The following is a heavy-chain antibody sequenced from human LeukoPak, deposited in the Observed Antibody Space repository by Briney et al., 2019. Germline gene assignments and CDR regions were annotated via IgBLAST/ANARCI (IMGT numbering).Heavy chain of an antibody. J-gene: IGHJ4*02. CDR3: ARSLDDYGEVDY. CDR2: IYYSGST. D-gene: IGHD4-17*01. CDR1: GGSISSGGYY. V-gene: IGHV4-61*08. Sequence: SETLSLTCTVSGGSISSGGYYWSWIRQHPGKGLEWIGYIYYSGSTNYNPSLKSRVTISVDTSKNQFSLKLSSVTAADTAVYYCARSLDDYGEVDYWGQGTLVTVSS.